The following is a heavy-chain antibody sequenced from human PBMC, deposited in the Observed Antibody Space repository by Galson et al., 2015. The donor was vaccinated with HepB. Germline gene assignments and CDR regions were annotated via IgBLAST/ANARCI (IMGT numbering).Heavy chain of an antibody. J-gene: IGHJ4*02. CDR3: ARHVKYSSSWSGMDV. D-gene: IGHD6-13*01. CDR1: GYSFSSYW. CDR2: IDPSDSYT. Sequence: QSGAEVKKPGESLRISCKGSGYSFSSYWISWVRQMPGKGLEWMGTIDPSDSYTKYSPSFQGHVTISTDKSISTAYLQWSSLKASDTAMYYCARHVKYSSSWSGMDVWGQGTLVTVSS. V-gene: IGHV5-10-1*01.